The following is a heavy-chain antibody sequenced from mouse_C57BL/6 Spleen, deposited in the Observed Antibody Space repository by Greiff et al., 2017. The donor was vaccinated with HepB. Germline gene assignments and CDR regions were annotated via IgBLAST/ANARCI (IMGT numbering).Heavy chain of an antibody. CDR1: GYTFTSYW. Sequence: QVQLQQPGAELVRPGSSVKLSCKASGYTFTSYWMDWVKQRPGQGLEWIGNIYPSDSENHYNQKFKDKATLTVDKSSSTAYMQLSSLTSEDSAVYYCARYYYGSSRYAMDYWGQGTSVTVSS. CDR2: IYPSDSEN. J-gene: IGHJ4*01. V-gene: IGHV1-61*01. D-gene: IGHD1-1*01. CDR3: ARYYYGSSRYAMDY.